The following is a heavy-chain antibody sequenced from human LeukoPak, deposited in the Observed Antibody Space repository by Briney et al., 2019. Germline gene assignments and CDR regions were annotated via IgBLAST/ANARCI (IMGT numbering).Heavy chain of an antibody. D-gene: IGHD5-18*01. CDR3: ARVDTAMVRIAFDI. CDR1: GDSISSGNY. J-gene: IGHJ3*02. CDR2: IFHTGST. Sequence: SETLSLTCTVSGDSISSGNYWGWIRQPPGKGLEWIGSIFHTGSTYFNLSLKSRVTISVDTSKNQFSLKLSSVTAADTAVYYCARVDTAMVRIAFDIWGQGTMVTVSS. V-gene: IGHV4-38-2*02.